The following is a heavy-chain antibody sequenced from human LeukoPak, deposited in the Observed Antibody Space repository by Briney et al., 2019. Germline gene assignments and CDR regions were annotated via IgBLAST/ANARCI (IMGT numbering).Heavy chain of an antibody. D-gene: IGHD3-22*01. Sequence: GGSLRLSCAASGFTFDDYGMSWVRQAPGKGLEWVGRIKRKTDGGTTDYAAPVKGRFTISRDDSKNTLYLQMNSLKTEDTAVYYCTTYYYDSSGSYYYYYMDVWGKGTTVTVSS. V-gene: IGHV3-15*01. CDR2: IKRKTDGGTT. CDR1: GFTFDDYG. CDR3: TTYYYDSSGSYYYYYMDV. J-gene: IGHJ6*03.